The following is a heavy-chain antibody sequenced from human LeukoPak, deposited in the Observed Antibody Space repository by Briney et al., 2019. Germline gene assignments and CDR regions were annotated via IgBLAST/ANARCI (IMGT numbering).Heavy chain of an antibody. J-gene: IGHJ4*02. CDR3: AKPGYFTGSGSYYFDC. Sequence: GGSLRLSCAASGFTFSSYAMNWVRQAPGKGLEWVSAIRGSGESTFYVHSVKGRFTISRDNAKNTLYLQLDSLRAEDTAVYYCAKPGYFTGSGSYYFDCWGQGTLVTVSS. D-gene: IGHD3-10*01. CDR2: IRGSGEST. CDR1: GFTFSSYA. V-gene: IGHV3-23*01.